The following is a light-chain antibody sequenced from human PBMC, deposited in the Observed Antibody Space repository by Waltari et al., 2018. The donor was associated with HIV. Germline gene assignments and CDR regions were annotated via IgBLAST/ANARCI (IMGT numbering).Light chain of an antibody. CDR1: SLTKYS. J-gene: IGLJ1*01. V-gene: IGLV3-19*01. Sequence: SSELTQDPAVSVALGQTVRITCQGASLTKYSANWYPQKPGQAPLLILYGKNHYRRSGIPARFSGSASGTTASLTITGAQAEDEADYYCDSRDTNNKHHVFGTGTKLTV. CDR3: DSRDTNNKHHV. CDR2: GKN.